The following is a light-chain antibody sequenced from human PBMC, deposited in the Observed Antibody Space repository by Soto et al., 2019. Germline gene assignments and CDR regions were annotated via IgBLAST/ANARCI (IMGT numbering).Light chain of an antibody. CDR1: QSISSY. J-gene: IGKJ2*01. CDR2: AAS. V-gene: IGKV1-39*01. CDR3: QQSYSTLRHT. Sequence: DIQMTQSPSSLSASVGDRVTITCRASQSISSYLNWYQQKPGKAPKLLIYAASSLQSGVPSRFSGSGSGTDFTLTISSLQPEDFATNYCQQSYSTLRHTFGQGTKLEIK.